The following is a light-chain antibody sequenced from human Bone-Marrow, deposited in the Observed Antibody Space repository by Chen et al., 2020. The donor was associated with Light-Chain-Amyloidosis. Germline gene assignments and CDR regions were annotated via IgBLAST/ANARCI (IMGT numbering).Light chain of an antibody. CDR2: GNT. Sequence: QSVLTQPPSVSGAPGQKVTILCTGSSSNIGAGNDVHWYQQLPGTTPKILIYGNTNRLSGVPSRFSGSQSGTSASLVISGLQPDDEADYHCQTYANATHVFGTGTKVIVL. J-gene: IGLJ1*01. V-gene: IGLV1-40*01. CDR1: SSNIGAGND. CDR3: QTYANATHV.